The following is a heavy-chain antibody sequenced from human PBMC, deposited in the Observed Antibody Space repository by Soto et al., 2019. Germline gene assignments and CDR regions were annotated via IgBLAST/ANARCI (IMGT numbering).Heavy chain of an antibody. D-gene: IGHD6-19*01. CDR3: ARDSRAVAGNYYYYCMDV. V-gene: IGHV4-61*01. Sequence: SETLSLPCTVSGGSVSRGSYYWSWIRQPPGKGLEWIGYIYNSGSTNYNPSLKSRVTISVDTSKNQFSLKLSSVTAADTAVYYCARDSRAVAGNYYYYCMDVWGQGTTVTVSS. CDR2: IYNSGST. J-gene: IGHJ6*02. CDR1: GGSVSRGSYY.